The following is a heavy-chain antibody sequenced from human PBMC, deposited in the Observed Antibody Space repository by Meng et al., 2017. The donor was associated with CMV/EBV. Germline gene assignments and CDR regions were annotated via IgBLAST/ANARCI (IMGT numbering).Heavy chain of an antibody. CDR1: GFTFSSYA. J-gene: IGHJ6*02. D-gene: IGHD3-3*01. CDR2: ISGSGGTT. Sequence: GESLKISCAASGFTFSSYAMSWVRQAPGQGLEWVSFISGSGGTTYYADSVKGRFTISRDNSKNTLYLQMNSLRAEDTAVYYCAKGIFGVVGAGYYYYYGMDVWGQGTTVTVSS. V-gene: IGHV3-23*01. CDR3: AKGIFGVVGAGYYYYYGMDV.